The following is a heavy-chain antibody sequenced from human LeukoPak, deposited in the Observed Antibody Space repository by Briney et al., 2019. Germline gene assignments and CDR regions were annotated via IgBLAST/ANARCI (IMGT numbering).Heavy chain of an antibody. J-gene: IGHJ4*02. CDR3: AKYVWLIYPTFEDY. CDR2: ISYSGST. V-gene: IGHV4-59*01. D-gene: IGHD3-16*02. Sequence: SETLSLTCTVSGGSISSYYWSWLRQPPGKGLEGVGYISYSGSTNYNPSLTSRVTISVDTSKNQFSLKLSSVTAADTAVYYCAKYVWLIYPTFEDYWGQGTLVTVSS. CDR1: GGSISSYY.